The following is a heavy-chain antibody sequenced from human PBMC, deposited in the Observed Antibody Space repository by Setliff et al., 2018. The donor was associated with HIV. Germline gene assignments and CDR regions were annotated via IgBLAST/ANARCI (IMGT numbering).Heavy chain of an antibody. Sequence: SETLSLTCAVSGYPISSGYYWGWIRQPPGKGLEWIGTIYQSGSTYYNPSLKSRVTISLDTSKNQFSLKLSSVTAADTAVYYCARVSYDYASYYMDVWGKGTTVTVSS. D-gene: IGHD3-16*01. CDR3: ARVSYDYASYYMDV. J-gene: IGHJ6*03. V-gene: IGHV4-38-2*01. CDR1: GYPISSGYY. CDR2: IYQSGST.